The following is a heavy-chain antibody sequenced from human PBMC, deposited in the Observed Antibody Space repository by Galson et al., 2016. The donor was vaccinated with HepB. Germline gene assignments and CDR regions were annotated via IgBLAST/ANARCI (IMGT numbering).Heavy chain of an antibody. CDR3: ARARAEYSSSSLPFEY. V-gene: IGHV3-23*01. CDR1: GFTFTRYA. J-gene: IGHJ4*02. Sequence: SLRLSCAASGFTFTRYAMSWVRQAPGKGLEWVSTISDSGQSTYYVDSVKGRLTVSKDNSKNTLYLQMDSVRAEDTAVYYCARARAEYSSSSLPFEYWGQGTLVTVSS. CDR2: ISDSGQST. D-gene: IGHD6-6*01.